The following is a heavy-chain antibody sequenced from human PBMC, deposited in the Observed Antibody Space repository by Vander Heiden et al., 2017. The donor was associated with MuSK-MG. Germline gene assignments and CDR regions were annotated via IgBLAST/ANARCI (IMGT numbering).Heavy chain of an antibody. Sequence: QVQLQESGPGLVKPSETLSLTCTVSGGSISSYYWSWIRQPPGKGLEWIGYIYYSGSTNYNTSLNSRVTISVDTPKNQFSRKLSSVTAAETALYYCARLPGGYCSVGRCYAFDIWGQGTMVTVSS. V-gene: IGHV4-59*01. CDR2: IYYSGST. CDR1: GGSISSYY. D-gene: IGHD2-15*01. CDR3: ARLPGGYCSVGRCYAFDI. J-gene: IGHJ3*02.